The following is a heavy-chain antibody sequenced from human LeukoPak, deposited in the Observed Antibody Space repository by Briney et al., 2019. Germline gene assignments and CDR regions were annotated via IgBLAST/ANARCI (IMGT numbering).Heavy chain of an antibody. CDR1: GYTFTGYF. V-gene: IGHV1-2*02. J-gene: IGHJ5*02. D-gene: IGHD3-10*01. Sequence: ASVKVSCKASGYTFTGYFIHWVRQAPGQGLEWMGWINPNNGGTKYAQKFQDRVTMTRDTSISTAYMELSRLRSDDTAVYYCARVGYYYGSGSLNWFDPWGQGTLVAVSS. CDR3: ARVGYYYGSGSLNWFDP. CDR2: INPNNGGT.